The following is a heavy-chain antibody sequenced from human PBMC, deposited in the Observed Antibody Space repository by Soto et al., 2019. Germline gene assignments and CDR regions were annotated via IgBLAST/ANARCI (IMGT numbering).Heavy chain of an antibody. D-gene: IGHD6-13*01. J-gene: IGHJ3*02. Sequence: GGSLRLSCAASGFTFSSYGMHWVRQAPGKGLEWVAVIWYDGSNKYYADSVKGRFTISRDNSKNTLYLQMNSLRAEDTAVYYCARGRGIAAKVPRVAFDIWGQGTMVTVSS. V-gene: IGHV3-33*01. CDR1: GFTFSSYG. CDR3: ARGRGIAAKVPRVAFDI. CDR2: IWYDGSNK.